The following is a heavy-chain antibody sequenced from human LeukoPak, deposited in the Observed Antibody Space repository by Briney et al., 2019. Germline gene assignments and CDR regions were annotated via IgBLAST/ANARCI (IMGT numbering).Heavy chain of an antibody. D-gene: IGHD2-2*02. CDR2: ISGSGGST. Sequence: GGSLRLSCAASGFTFSSFAMSWVRQAPGKGLDWGSTISGSGGSTYYADSVKGRFTISRDNSKNTLYLQMNSLRAEDTALYYCASLNTPAAIPRDAFDIWGLGTMVTVSS. V-gene: IGHV3-23*01. CDR3: ASLNTPAAIPRDAFDI. J-gene: IGHJ3*02. CDR1: GFTFSSFA.